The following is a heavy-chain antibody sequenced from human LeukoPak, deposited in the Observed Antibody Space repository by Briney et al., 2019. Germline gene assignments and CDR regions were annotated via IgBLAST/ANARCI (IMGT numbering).Heavy chain of an antibody. CDR1: GFTFSSYS. V-gene: IGHV3-21*01. J-gene: IGHJ4*02. Sequence: GGSLRLSCAASGFTFSSYSMNWVRQAPGKGLEWVSSISSSSSYIYYADSVKGRFTISRDNAKNPLYLQMNSLRAEDTAVYYCARDLDGVDTAMVPHYFDYWGQGTLVTVSS. CDR3: ARDLDGVDTAMVPHYFDY. CDR2: ISSSSSYI. D-gene: IGHD5-18*01.